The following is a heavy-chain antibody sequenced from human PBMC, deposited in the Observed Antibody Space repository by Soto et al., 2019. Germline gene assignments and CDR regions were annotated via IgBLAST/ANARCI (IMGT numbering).Heavy chain of an antibody. CDR1: GYPVTAYY. V-gene: IGHV1-2*02. Sequence: QLHLVQSGAVVKKPGASVTVSCSASGYPVTAYYMHWVRQAPGRGLEWMGGINPATGAAKYTQTFQGRVTKTRDTSTSRVFMELSGLKSEDTAVFSCARGGGVGVAGSAAFDMWGQGTLVTVSS. J-gene: IGHJ3*02. D-gene: IGHD3-3*01. CDR2: INPATGAA. CDR3: ARGGGVGVAGSAAFDM.